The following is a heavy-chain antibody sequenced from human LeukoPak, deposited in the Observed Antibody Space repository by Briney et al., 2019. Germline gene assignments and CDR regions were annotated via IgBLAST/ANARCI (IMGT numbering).Heavy chain of an antibody. V-gene: IGHV4-61*02. CDR1: GGSISSSSYY. J-gene: IGHJ4*02. Sequence: TSETLSLTCTVSGGSISSSSYYWSWIRQPAGKGLEYIGRIYTSGSTSYNPSLKSRVTISVDTSKNQFSLKLSSVTAADTAVYYCARLGNYYDSSGYYFDYWGQGTLVTVSS. CDR3: ARLGNYYDSSGYYFDY. CDR2: IYTSGST. D-gene: IGHD3-22*01.